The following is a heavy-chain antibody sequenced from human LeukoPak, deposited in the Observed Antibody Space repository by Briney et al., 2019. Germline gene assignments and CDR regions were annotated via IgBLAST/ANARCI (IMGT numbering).Heavy chain of an antibody. D-gene: IGHD2-15*01. Sequence: GGSPRLSCVGSGFTFSDAWMNWVRQAPGKGLEWVSSISSSSYIYYADSVKGRFTISRDNAKNSLYLQMNSLRAEDTAVYYCARVSAAYDAFDIWGQGTMVTVSS. CDR3: ARVSAAYDAFDI. J-gene: IGHJ3*02. CDR2: ISSSSYI. CDR1: GFTFSDAW. V-gene: IGHV3-69-1*01.